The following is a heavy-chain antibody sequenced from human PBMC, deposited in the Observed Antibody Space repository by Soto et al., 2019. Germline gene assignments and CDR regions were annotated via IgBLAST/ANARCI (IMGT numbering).Heavy chain of an antibody. J-gene: IGHJ3*02. Sequence: QVQLVESGGGVVQPGRSLRLSCAASGFTFSSYAMHWVRQAPGKGLEWVAVISYDGSNKYYADSVKGRVTISRDNSKNALYLQMNSLRAEDTAVYYCARGGGGDAFDIWGQGTMVTVSS. CDR3: ARGGGGDAFDI. CDR2: ISYDGSNK. D-gene: IGHD3-16*01. V-gene: IGHV3-30-3*01. CDR1: GFTFSSYA.